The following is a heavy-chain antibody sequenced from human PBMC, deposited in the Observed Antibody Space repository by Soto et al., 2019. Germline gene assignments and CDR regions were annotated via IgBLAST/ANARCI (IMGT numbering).Heavy chain of an antibody. D-gene: IGHD3-10*01. CDR2: IYYSGST. Sequence: SETLSLTCTVSGGSISSSSYYWGWIRQPPGKGVERIGSIYYSGSTYYNPSLKSRVTISVDTSNNQFSLKLSSVTAADTAVYYCARHHPITMVRGVIGWFDPWGQGTLVTVSS. CDR3: ARHHPITMVRGVIGWFDP. J-gene: IGHJ5*02. V-gene: IGHV4-39*01. CDR1: GGSISSSSYY.